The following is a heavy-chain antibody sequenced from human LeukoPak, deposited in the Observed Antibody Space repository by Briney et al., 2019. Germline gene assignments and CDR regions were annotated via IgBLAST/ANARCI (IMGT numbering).Heavy chain of an antibody. V-gene: IGHV1-18*01. CDR1: GYTFTSYG. CDR3: ARDGLYYYDSSGYRDYYYYYMDV. J-gene: IGHJ6*03. Sequence: ASVKVSCKASGYTFTSYGISWVRQAPGQGLEWMGGFDPDDGETIYAQKFQGRVTMTEETSTDTAYMELSSLRSEDTAVYYCARDGLYYYDSSGYRDYYYYYMDVWGKGTTVTISS. CDR2: FDPDDGET. D-gene: IGHD3-22*01.